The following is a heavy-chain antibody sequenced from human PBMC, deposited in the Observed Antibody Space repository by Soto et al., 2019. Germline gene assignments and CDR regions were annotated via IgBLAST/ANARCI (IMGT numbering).Heavy chain of an antibody. J-gene: IGHJ3*02. D-gene: IGHD2-15*01. V-gene: IGHV3-21*01. CDR1: GFTFSSYS. Sequence: GGSLRLSCAASGFTFSSYSMNWVRQAPGKGLEWVSSISSSSSYIYYADSVKGRFTISRDNAKNSLYLQMNSLRAEDTAVYYCARAYCSGGSCYHPDAFDIWGQGTMVTVSS. CDR3: ARAYCSGGSCYHPDAFDI. CDR2: ISSSSSYI.